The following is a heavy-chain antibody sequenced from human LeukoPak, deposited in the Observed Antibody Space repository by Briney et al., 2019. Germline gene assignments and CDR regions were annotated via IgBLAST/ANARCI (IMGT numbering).Heavy chain of an antibody. D-gene: IGHD6-13*01. CDR1: GYTFTGYY. V-gene: IGHV1-2*02. CDR3: ARVSDSSSWYEYNWFDP. J-gene: IGHJ5*02. CDR2: INPNSGGT. Sequence: GASVKVSCKASGYTFTGYYMHWVRPAPGQGLEWMGWINPNSGGTNYAQKFQGRVTMTRDTSISTAYMELSRLRSDDTAVYYCARVSDSSSWYEYNWFDPWGQGTLVTVSS.